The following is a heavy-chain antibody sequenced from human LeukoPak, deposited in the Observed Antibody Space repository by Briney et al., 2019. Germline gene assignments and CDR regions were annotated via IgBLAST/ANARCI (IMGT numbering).Heavy chain of an antibody. CDR2: ISGSGGST. V-gene: IGHV3-23*01. CDR1: GFTFSSYA. D-gene: IGHD1-26*01. CDR3: AKAVSGNYIKGFDY. Sequence: GGSLRLSCAASGFTFSSYAMNWVRQAPGKGLEWVSAISGSGGSTYYADSVKGRFTISRDKSKNTLYLQMNSLRAEDTAVYYCAKAVSGNYIKGFDYWGQGILVTVSS. J-gene: IGHJ4*02.